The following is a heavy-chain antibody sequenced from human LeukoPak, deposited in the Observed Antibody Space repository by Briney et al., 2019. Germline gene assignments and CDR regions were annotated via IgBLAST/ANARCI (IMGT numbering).Heavy chain of an antibody. CDR2: IYPGDSDT. V-gene: IGHV5-51*01. D-gene: IGHD3-10*01. CDR3: ASVYGSGSYYVASYYYFDY. Sequence: GESLKISCRGSGHSFVRYWHAWVRQMPGQGLEWMGIIYPGDSDTRYSPSFEGQVTISPDKFLTTAYLQWSSLKASDTAMYYCASVYGSGSYYVASYYYFDYWGQGTLVTVSS. J-gene: IGHJ4*02. CDR1: GHSFVRYW.